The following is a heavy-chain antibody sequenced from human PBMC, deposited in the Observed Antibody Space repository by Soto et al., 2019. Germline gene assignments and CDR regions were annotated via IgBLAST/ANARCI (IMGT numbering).Heavy chain of an antibody. V-gene: IGHV4-4*02. CDR1: GGSFTSNNW. J-gene: IGHJ4*02. D-gene: IGHD1-7*01. Sequence: PSETLSLTCAVSGGSFTSNNWWTWVRQPPGQGLEWIGEIYRTGSTNYNPSLKSRVTISLDKSENQFSLKVTSLTAEDTAVYYCARRAPGTSVDYWGQGTLVTVSS. CDR3: ARRAPGTSVDY. CDR2: IYRTGST.